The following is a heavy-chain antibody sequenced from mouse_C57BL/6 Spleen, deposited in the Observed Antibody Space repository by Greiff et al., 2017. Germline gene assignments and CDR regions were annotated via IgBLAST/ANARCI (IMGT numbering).Heavy chain of an antibody. J-gene: IGHJ3*01. D-gene: IGHD2-3*01. Sequence: DVKLVESGGGLVKPGGSLKLSCAASGFTFSDYGMHWVRQAPEKGLEWVAYISSGSSTIYYADTVKGRFTISRDNAKNTLFLQMTSLRSEDTAMYYCARGLDGYSAWFAYWGQGTLVTVSA. CDR1: GFTFSDYG. CDR3: ARGLDGYSAWFAY. CDR2: ISSGSSTI. V-gene: IGHV5-17*01.